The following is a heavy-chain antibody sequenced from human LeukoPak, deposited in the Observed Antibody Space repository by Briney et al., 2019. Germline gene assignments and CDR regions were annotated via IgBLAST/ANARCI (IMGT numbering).Heavy chain of an antibody. D-gene: IGHD3-9*01. J-gene: IGHJ4*02. V-gene: IGHV1-46*01. Sequence: ASVKVSCKASGYTFTSYYMHWVRQAPGQGLEWMGIINPSGGSTSYAQKFQGRVTMTTDTSTSTAYMELRSLRSDDTAVYYCARVPTYYDILTGYYNVGNFDYWGQGTLVTVSS. CDR3: ARVPTYYDILTGYYNVGNFDY. CDR1: GYTFTSYY. CDR2: INPSGGST.